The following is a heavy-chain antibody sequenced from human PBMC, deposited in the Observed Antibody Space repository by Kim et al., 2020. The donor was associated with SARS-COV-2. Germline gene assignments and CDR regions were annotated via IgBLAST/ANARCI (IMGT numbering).Heavy chain of an antibody. CDR3: ARYSGSPPI. CDR2: INSDGSRI. Sequence: GGSLRLSCAGSGFTLSSFGMHWVRQAPGKGLVWVSRINSDGSRITYADSVKGRFTISRDNAKNTLYLQMNSLRAEDSAVYYCARYSGSPPIWGQGTLVTVSS. D-gene: IGHD1-26*01. CDR1: GFTLSSFG. V-gene: IGHV3-74*03. J-gene: IGHJ3*01.